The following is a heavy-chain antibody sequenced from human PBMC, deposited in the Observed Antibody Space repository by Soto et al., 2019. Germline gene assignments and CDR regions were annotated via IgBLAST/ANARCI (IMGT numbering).Heavy chain of an antibody. V-gene: IGHV3-9*01. CDR3: AKGYSSSSYSAFDI. J-gene: IGHJ3*02. CDR1: GFTFDDYA. Sequence: HPGGSLRLSCAASGFTFDDYAMHWVRQAPGKGLEWVSGISWNSGSIGYADSVKGRFTISRDNAKNSLYLQMNSLRAEDTALYYCAKGYSSSSYSAFDIWGQGTMVTVSS. CDR2: ISWNSGSI. D-gene: IGHD6-6*01.